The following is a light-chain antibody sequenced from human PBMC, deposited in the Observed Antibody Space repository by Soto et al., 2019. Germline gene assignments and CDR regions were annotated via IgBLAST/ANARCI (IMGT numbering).Light chain of an antibody. CDR2: DAS. Sequence: DIQMTQSPSTLSASIGDRVTITCRSSQSISRWVAWYQQKPGEAPKVLISDASSLESGVPTTFSGSGSGTEFSLTISRLQPDDSATYYCQQYNSQPVTFGGGTKVEIK. CDR3: QQYNSQPVT. J-gene: IGKJ4*01. V-gene: IGKV1-5*01. CDR1: QSISRW.